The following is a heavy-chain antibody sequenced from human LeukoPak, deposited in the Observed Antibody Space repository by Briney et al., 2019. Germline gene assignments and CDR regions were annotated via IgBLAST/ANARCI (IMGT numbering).Heavy chain of an antibody. Sequence: SETLSLTCTVSGGSINNYCWSWIRQPPGKGLEWIGYICYSGRTNYNPSLKSRVTISVDTSKNQFSLKLSSVTAADTAVYYCARDRVSGYDQGWYYYYMDVWGKGTTVTISS. J-gene: IGHJ6*03. CDR1: GGSINNYC. D-gene: IGHD5-12*01. CDR3: ARDRVSGYDQGWYYYYMDV. CDR2: ICYSGRT. V-gene: IGHV4-59*12.